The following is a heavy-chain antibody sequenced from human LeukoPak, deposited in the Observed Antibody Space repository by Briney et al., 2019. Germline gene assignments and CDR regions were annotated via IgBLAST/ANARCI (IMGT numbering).Heavy chain of an antibody. CDR1: GGSISSGSYY. J-gene: IGHJ3*02. CDR2: IYTSGST. CDR3: AREKAFGYPDAFNI. D-gene: IGHD5-18*01. V-gene: IGHV4-61*02. Sequence: SETLSLTCTVSGGSISSGSYYWNWIRQPAGKGLEWIGRIYTSGSTNYNPSLKSRVTISVDTSKNQFSLKLSSVTAADTAVYYCAREKAFGYPDAFNIWGQGTMVTVSS.